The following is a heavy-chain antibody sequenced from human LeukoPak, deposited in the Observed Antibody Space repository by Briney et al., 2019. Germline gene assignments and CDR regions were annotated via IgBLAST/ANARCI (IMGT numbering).Heavy chain of an antibody. V-gene: IGHV4-39*01. D-gene: IGHD3-3*01. CDR3: ASLAIFGVVNHYYYYGMDV. CDR2: IYYSGST. CDR1: GGSISSSSYY. Sequence: SETLSLTCTVSGGSISSSSYYWGWLRQPPGTGLEWIGSIYYSGSTYYNPSLKSRVTISVDTSKNQFSLKLSSVTTADTAVYYCASLAIFGVVNHYYYYGMDVWGQGTTVTVSS. J-gene: IGHJ6*02.